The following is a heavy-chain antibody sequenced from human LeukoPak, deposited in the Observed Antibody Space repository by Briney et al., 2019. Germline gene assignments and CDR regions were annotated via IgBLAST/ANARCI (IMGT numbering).Heavy chain of an antibody. D-gene: IGHD4-17*01. CDR1: GFTFSSYA. CDR3: ARMPTTADYYYYGMDV. V-gene: IGHV3-30*04. J-gene: IGHJ6*04. Sequence: GRSLRLSCAASGFTFSSYAMHWVRQAPGKGLEWVAVISYDGSNKYYADSVKGRFTISRDNSKNTLYLQMNSLRAEDTAVYYCARMPTTADYYYYGMDVWGKGTTVTVSS. CDR2: ISYDGSNK.